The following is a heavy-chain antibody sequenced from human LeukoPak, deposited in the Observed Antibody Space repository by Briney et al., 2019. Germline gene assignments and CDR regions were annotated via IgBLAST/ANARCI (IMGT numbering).Heavy chain of an antibody. Sequence: GGSLRLSCAASGFTLSSYAMSWVRQTPGKGLEWVSTISDNAYYADSVKGRFTISRDNSKNTHYLQMSSLRAEDTGIYYCAKGGHYSFFDYWGQGTLVTVSS. D-gene: IGHD4-11*01. CDR3: AKGGHYSFFDY. J-gene: IGHJ4*02. V-gene: IGHV3-23*01. CDR1: GFTLSSYA. CDR2: ISDNA.